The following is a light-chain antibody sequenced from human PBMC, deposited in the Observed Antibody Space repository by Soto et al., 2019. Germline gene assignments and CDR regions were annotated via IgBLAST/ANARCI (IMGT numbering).Light chain of an antibody. V-gene: IGKV3-20*01. CDR2: GTS. CDR3: QQYSSWPFT. Sequence: EIVLTQSPGTLSLSPGEGATLSCRASQSISSSYLAWYQQKPGLAPRLLMYGTSSRAPGIPDRFSGTGSGTDFTLTIRRLEPEDFAVYFCQQYSSWPFTFGPGTKVAIE. CDR1: QSISSSY. J-gene: IGKJ3*01.